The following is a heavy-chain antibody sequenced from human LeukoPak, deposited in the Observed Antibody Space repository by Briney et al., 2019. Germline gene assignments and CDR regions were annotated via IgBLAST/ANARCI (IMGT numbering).Heavy chain of an antibody. CDR3: AREGSITMVRGVINY. J-gene: IGHJ4*02. CDR2: ISAYNGNT. CDR1: SYTFTSYG. Sequence: ASVKVSCKASSYTFTSYGISWVRQAPGQGLEWMGWISAYNGNTNYAQKLQGRVTMTTDTSTSTAYMELRSLRSDDTAVYYCAREGSITMVRGVINYWGQGTLVTVSS. V-gene: IGHV1-18*01. D-gene: IGHD3-10*01.